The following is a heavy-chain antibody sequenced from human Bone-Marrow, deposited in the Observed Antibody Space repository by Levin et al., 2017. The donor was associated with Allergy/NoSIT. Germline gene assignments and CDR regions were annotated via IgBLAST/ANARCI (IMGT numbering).Heavy chain of an antibody. CDR2: IYYTGNT. D-gene: IGHD1-7*01. V-gene: IGHV4-39*01. J-gene: IGHJ6*03. Sequence: SETLSLTCTVSGGSISSSSYSWGWIRQPPGKGLEWIGSIYYTGNTDYNPSLKSRVAMSVDTSKNQFSLTLTSVTAADTAVYYCANIHWGLTGTPTHYNYYYYMDVWGKGTTVTVSS. CDR1: GGSISSSSYS. CDR3: ANIHWGLTGTPTHYNYYYYMDV.